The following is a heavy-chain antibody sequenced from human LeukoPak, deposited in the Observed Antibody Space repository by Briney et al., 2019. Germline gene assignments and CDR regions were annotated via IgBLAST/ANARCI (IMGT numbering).Heavy chain of an antibody. CDR3: ARVDYYDSSGYYYGIDH. CDR2: INPNSGGT. V-gene: IGHV1-2*02. D-gene: IGHD3-22*01. CDR1: GYTFTGYY. Sequence: GASVKVSCKASGYTFTGYYMHWVRQAPGQGLEWMGWINPNSGGTNYAQKFQGRVTMTRDTSISTAYMELSRLRSDDTAVYYCARVDYYDSSGYYYGIDHWGQGTLVTVSS. J-gene: IGHJ4*02.